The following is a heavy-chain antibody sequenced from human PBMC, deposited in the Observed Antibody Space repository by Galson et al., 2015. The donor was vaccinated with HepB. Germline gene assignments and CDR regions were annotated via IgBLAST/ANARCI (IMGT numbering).Heavy chain of an antibody. CDR2: ISAYNGNT. CDR3: ARDLYMVRGVITSLGLEYYFDY. J-gene: IGHJ4*02. D-gene: IGHD3-10*01. CDR1: GYTFTSYG. V-gene: IGHV1-18*04. Sequence: SVKVSCKASGYTFTSYGISWVRQAPGQGLEWMGWISAYNGNTNYAQKLQGRVTMTTDTSTSTAYMELRSLRSDDTAVYYCARDLYMVRGVITSLGLEYYFDYWGQGTLVTVSS.